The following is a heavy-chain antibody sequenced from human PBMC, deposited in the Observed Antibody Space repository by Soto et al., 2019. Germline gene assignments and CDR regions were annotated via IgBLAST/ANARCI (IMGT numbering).Heavy chain of an antibody. CDR3: ARQWLLYFDY. CDR2: IDHTGAA. D-gene: IGHD5-12*01. J-gene: IGHJ4*02. Sequence: QVQLQQWGAGLLRPSETLSLTCAVSGGSFSDYSWSWIRQPPGEGLEWIGEIDHTGAARYNPSLKSRVTMSADASRGQFSLRLTSVTAADTAVYFYARQWLLYFDYWGQGTRVTVSS. CDR1: GGSFSDYS. V-gene: IGHV4-34*01.